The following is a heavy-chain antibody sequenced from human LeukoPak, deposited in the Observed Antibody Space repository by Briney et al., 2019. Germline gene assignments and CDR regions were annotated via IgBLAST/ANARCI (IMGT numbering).Heavy chain of an antibody. D-gene: IGHD6-19*01. J-gene: IGHJ6*02. CDR3: ARDSSGWGLDV. CDR1: GFTFSTYD. V-gene: IGHV3-13*04. CDR2: IGRAGDT. Sequence: PGGSLRLSCAASGFTFSTYDMLWVRQATGKGLEWVSAIGRAGDTHYPGSVKGRFTISRENAKNSLYLQMNSLRAGDTAVYYCARDSSGWGLDVWGPGTTVTVSS.